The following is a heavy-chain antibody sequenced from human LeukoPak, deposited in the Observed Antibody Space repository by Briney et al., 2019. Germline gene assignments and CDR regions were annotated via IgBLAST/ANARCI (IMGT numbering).Heavy chain of an antibody. D-gene: IGHD3-10*02. CDR3: AKELDTMFFDY. V-gene: IGHV3-43*01. Sequence: GGSLRLSCATSGFNFDRYTIHWVRQAPGKGLEWVSLAGWAGGTTFYSDSVRGRFTISRDSGRKSVYLQMNSLTTDDTALYFCAKELDTMFFDYWGQGALVTVSS. CDR2: AGWAGGTT. J-gene: IGHJ4*02. CDR1: GFNFDRYT.